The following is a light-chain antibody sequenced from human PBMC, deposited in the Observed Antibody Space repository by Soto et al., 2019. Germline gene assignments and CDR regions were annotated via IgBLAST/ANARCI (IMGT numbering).Light chain of an antibody. Sequence: DIQMTQSPSSLSASVGDRVTITCRASQSISSYLNWYQQKPGKAPKLLIYAASSLQSGVPSRFSGSGSGTDFTLTISSLQPEDFATYYCQQSYSTPPGTFGQGTKV. V-gene: IGKV1-39*01. CDR1: QSISSY. CDR3: QQSYSTPPGT. J-gene: IGKJ1*01. CDR2: AAS.